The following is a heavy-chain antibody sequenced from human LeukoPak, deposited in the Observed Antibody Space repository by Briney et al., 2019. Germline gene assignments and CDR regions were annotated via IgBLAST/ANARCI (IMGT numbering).Heavy chain of an antibody. CDR3: AQQSSATWFDP. V-gene: IGHV1-2*02. CDR1: GYTFTGYY. CDR2: LNPNTGGT. D-gene: IGHD4-11*01. Sequence: ASVKVSCKASGYTFTGYYMHWVRQAPGQGLEWMGWLNPNTGGTNYAQKFQARLTIPTHTSISTAYMELTRLRSDDTAVYYCAQQSSATWFDPWGQGTLVTVSS. J-gene: IGHJ5*02.